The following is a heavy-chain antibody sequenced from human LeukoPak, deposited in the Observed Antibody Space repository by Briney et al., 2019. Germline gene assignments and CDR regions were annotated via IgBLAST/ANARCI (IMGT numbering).Heavy chain of an antibody. D-gene: IGHD3-10*01. CDR2: ISAYNGNT. V-gene: IGHV1-18*01. J-gene: IGHJ5*02. CDR1: VYTFTSYG. CDR3: ARDQKLNYYGSGSYYSNWFDP. Sequence: ASVKVSCKASVYTFTSYGISWVRQAPGQGLEWMGWISAYNGNTNYAQKLQGRVTMTTDTSTSTAYMELRSLRSDDTAVYYCARDQKLNYYGSGSYYSNWFDPWGQGTLVTVSS.